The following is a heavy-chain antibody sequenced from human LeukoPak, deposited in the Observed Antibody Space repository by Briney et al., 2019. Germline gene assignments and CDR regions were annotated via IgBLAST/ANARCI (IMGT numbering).Heavy chain of an antibody. CDR1: GGSISSYY. CDR2: IYYSGST. V-gene: IGHV4-59*01. J-gene: IGHJ4*02. CDR3: ARVGSAGRSIRFFDS. D-gene: IGHD2-15*01. Sequence: SETLSLTCTVSGGSISSYYWSWIRQPPGKGLEWIGYIYYSGSTNYNPSLKSRVTISVDTSKNQFSLKLSSVTAADTAVYYCARVGSAGRSIRFFDSWGQGTLVTVSS.